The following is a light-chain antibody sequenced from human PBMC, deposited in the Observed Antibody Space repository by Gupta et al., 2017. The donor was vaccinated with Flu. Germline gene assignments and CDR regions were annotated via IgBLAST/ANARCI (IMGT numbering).Light chain of an antibody. CDR3: ETWDVRLSGPV. CDR1: NSNIESRY. V-gene: IGLV1-47*01. Sequence: RVIISCSGSNSNIESRYVHWYQQFPGTAPKLLVYNNNQRPSGVPERFSGSKSGTSASLAIKGLRSEDEADYYCETWDVRLSGPVFGGGTKVTVV. CDR2: NNN. J-gene: IGLJ3*02.